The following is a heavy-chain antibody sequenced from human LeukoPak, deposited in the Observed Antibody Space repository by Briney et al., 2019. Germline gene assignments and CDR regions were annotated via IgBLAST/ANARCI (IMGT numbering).Heavy chain of an antibody. J-gene: IGHJ5*02. CDR2: IYYSGST. Sequence: PSETLSLTCTVSGGSISSYYWSWIRQPPGKGLEWIGYIYYSGSTNYNPSLKSRVTISVDTSKNQFSLKLSSVTAADTAVYYCARGAYYYGSGSYFWFDPWGQGTLVTVSS. CDR3: ARGAYYYGSGSYFWFDP. D-gene: IGHD3-10*01. V-gene: IGHV4-59*01. CDR1: GGSISSYY.